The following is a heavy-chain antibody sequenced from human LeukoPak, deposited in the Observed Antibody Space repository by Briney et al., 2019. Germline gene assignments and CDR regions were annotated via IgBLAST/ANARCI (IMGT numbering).Heavy chain of an antibody. D-gene: IGHD4/OR15-4a*01. CDR1: GGFVSSNY. J-gene: IGHJ6*02. V-gene: IGHV4-59*02. CDR2: IYYSGST. Sequence: SETLSLTCTVSGGFVSSNYWSWIRQPPGKGLEWIGYIYYSGSTNYNPSLKSRVTISEDTSKTQSSLKLTSVTAADTAVYYCARGGARLYGMDVWGQGTTVTVFS. CDR3: ARGGARLYGMDV.